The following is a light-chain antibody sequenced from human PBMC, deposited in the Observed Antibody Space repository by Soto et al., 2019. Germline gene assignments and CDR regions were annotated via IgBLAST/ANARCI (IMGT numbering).Light chain of an antibody. Sequence: DIQMTQSPSSLSASIGDRVTITCRASQDISDYLAWYQQKPGKVPNLLIYAASTLQSGVPSRFSGSGSGTDFTLTSSSLQSEDVATYYWQRYGGTPYTFGPGTKVDIK. CDR1: QDISDY. CDR2: AAS. J-gene: IGKJ3*01. CDR3: QRYGGTPYT. V-gene: IGKV1-27*01.